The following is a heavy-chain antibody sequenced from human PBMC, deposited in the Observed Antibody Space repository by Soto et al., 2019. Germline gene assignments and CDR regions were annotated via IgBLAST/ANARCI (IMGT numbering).Heavy chain of an antibody. V-gene: IGHV3-30*18. J-gene: IGHJ1*01. CDR3: AKDPIVGATSAEYFQH. CDR2: ISYDGSNK. Sequence: LRLSCAASGFTFSSYGMHWVRQAPGKGLEWVAVISYDGSNKYYADSVKGRFTISRDNSKNTLYLQMNSLRAEDTAVYYCAKDPIVGATSAEYFQHWGQGTLVTVSS. D-gene: IGHD1-26*01. CDR1: GFTFSSYG.